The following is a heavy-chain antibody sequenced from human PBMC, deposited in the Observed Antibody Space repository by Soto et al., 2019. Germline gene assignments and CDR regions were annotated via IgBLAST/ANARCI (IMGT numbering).Heavy chain of an antibody. D-gene: IGHD5-18*01. V-gene: IGHV3-23*01. Sequence: GGSLRLSCASSGFTFSSYAMSWVRQAPGKGLEWVSAISGSGGSTYYADSVKGRFTISRDNSKNTLYLQMNSLRAEDTAVYYCAKDGLGAYSYGSYYFDYWGQGTLVTVSS. CDR2: ISGSGGST. CDR1: GFTFSSYA. CDR3: AKDGLGAYSYGSYYFDY. J-gene: IGHJ4*02.